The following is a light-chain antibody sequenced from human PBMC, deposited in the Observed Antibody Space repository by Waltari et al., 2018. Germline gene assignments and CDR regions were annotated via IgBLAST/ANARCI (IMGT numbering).Light chain of an antibody. CDR3: CSFAGSVTFVV. CDR2: EVT. CDR1: SSYGGYSNL. Sequence: QSALTQPASVSGSPGQSITIFCSGTSSYGGYSNLVSWYQQHPDKAPKVIIYEVTKRPSGVSIRFSGSKSGNTASLTISGLQAEDEAEYFCCSFAGSVTFVVFGGGTKVTVL. J-gene: IGLJ2*01. V-gene: IGLV2-23*02.